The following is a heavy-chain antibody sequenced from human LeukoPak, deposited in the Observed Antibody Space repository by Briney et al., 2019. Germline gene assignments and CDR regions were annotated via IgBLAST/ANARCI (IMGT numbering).Heavy chain of an antibody. J-gene: IGHJ4*02. CDR2: ISGSGGST. Sequence: GGSLRLSCAASGFTFSSYAMSWVRQAPGKGLEWVSAISGSGGSTYYADSVKGRFTISRDNSKNTLYLQMNSLRAEDTAVYYCAIVKADGEWELVGYFDYWGQGTLVTVSS. D-gene: IGHD1-26*01. CDR3: AIVKADGEWELVGYFDY. CDR1: GFTFSSYA. V-gene: IGHV3-23*01.